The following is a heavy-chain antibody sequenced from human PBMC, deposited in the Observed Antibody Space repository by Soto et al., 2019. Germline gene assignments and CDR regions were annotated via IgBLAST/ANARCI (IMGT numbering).Heavy chain of an antibody. CDR2: TSAYNGNT. D-gene: IGHD3-3*01. CDR3: GRDCPPYYDFWSGYYTVNWFDP. CDR1: GYTFTSYG. Sequence: ASVKVSCKASGYTFTSYGISWVRQAPGQGLEWMGWTSAYNGNTNYAQKLQGRVTMTTDTSTSTAYMELRSLRSDDTAVYYCGRDCPPYYDFWSGYYTVNWFDPWGQGTLVTVSS. J-gene: IGHJ5*02. V-gene: IGHV1-18*01.